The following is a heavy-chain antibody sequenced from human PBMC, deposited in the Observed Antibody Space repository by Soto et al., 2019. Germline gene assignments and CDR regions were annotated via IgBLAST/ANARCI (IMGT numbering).Heavy chain of an antibody. Sequence: SEALCLTWTVSGGSISSSSSYWSWIRQPPGKGLEWIGSIYYSGSTYYNPSLKSRVTISVDTSKNQFSLKLSSVTAADTAVYYCAKHTETTLSVRNLFDPWGQGTLVTVSS. V-gene: IGHV4-39*01. D-gene: IGHD4-17*01. J-gene: IGHJ5*02. CDR2: IYYSGST. CDR1: GGSISSSSSY. CDR3: AKHTETTLSVRNLFDP.